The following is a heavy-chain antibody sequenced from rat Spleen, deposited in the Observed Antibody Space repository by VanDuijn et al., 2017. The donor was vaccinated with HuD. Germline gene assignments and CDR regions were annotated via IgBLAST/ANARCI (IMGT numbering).Heavy chain of an antibody. Sequence: EVQLVESGGGLVLPGRSMKLSCAASGFTFSNYDMAWVRQAPTKGLEWVASISYDGTSTYYRDSVKGRFTISRDNAKSTLYLQMDSLRSEDTATYYCPPNGGQGFAYWGQGTLVTVSS. J-gene: IGHJ3*01. CDR1: GFTFSNYD. V-gene: IGHV5-20*01. CDR2: ISYDGTST. CDR3: PPNGGQGFAY. D-gene: IGHD3-1*01.